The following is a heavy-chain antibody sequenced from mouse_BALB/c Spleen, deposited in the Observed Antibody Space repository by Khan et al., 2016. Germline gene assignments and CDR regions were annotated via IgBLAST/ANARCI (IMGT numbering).Heavy chain of an antibody. CDR3: ARAGYYGDLAY. Sequence: EVQLVESGGGLVQPGGSLKLSCAASGFDFRRYWMSWVRQAPGKGLEWIGEINPDSRTINYTPSLKDKFTISRDNAKNTLYLQMSKVRAEDTALYDCARAGYYGDLAYWGQGTLVSVSA. J-gene: IGHJ3*01. V-gene: IGHV4-1*02. CDR1: GFDFRRYW. D-gene: IGHD1-1*01. CDR2: INPDSRTI.